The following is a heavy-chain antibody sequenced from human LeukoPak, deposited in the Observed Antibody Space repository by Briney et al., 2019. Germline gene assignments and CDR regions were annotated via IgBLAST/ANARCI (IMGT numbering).Heavy chain of an antibody. J-gene: IGHJ4*02. Sequence: GGSLRLSCAASGFTFSSYSMNWARQAPGKGLEWVSFISSSSSYIYYADSVKGRFTISRDNSKNTLYLQMNSLRGDDTAVYYCANPQSRGYDYLDYWGQGTLVTVSS. CDR3: ANPQSRGYDYLDY. D-gene: IGHD5-12*01. CDR1: GFTFSSYS. V-gene: IGHV3-21*01. CDR2: ISSSSSYI.